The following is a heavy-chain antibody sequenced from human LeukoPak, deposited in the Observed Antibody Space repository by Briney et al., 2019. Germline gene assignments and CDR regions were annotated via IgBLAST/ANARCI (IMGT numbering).Heavy chain of an antibody. J-gene: IGHJ6*02. Sequence: KASETLSLTCTVSGGSIGSYYWSWIRQPPGKGLEWIGYIYYSGSTNYNPSLKSRVTISVDTSKNQFSLKLSSVTAADTAVYYCARDNIVYYDSSGYYRYYYYYGMDVWGQGTTVTVSS. CDR3: ARDNIVYYDSSGYYRYYYYYGMDV. D-gene: IGHD3-22*01. V-gene: IGHV4-59*01. CDR1: GGSIGSYY. CDR2: IYYSGST.